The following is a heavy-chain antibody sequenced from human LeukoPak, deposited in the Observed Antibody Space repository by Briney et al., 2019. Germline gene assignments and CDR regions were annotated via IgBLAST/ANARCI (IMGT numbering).Heavy chain of an antibody. D-gene: IGHD6-19*01. CDR3: AKDPSSGWSNEYFQH. Sequence: GGSLRLSCAASGFTFDDYGMSWVRQAPGKGLEWVSAISGSGGSTYYADSVKGRFTISRDNSKNTLYLQMNSLRAEDTAVYYCAKDPSSGWSNEYFQHWGQGTLVTVSS. CDR2: ISGSGGST. J-gene: IGHJ1*01. CDR1: GFTFDDYG. V-gene: IGHV3-23*01.